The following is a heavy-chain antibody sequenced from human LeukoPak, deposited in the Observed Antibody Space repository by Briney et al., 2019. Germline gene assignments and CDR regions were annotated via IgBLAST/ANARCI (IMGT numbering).Heavy chain of an antibody. CDR2: IYSDGSRT. D-gene: IGHD2-15*01. CDR3: SSSEYCSGGSCYYAAFDI. J-gene: IGHJ3*02. Sequence: GGSLRLSWAASGFTFTSYWMHWVRQAPGKGLVWVSRIYSDGSRTNYADSVKGRFTISRDNAKNTLYLQMNSLRAEDTAVYYCSSSEYCSGGSCYYAAFDIWGQGKMVTVSS. CDR1: GFTFTSYW. V-gene: IGHV3-74*01.